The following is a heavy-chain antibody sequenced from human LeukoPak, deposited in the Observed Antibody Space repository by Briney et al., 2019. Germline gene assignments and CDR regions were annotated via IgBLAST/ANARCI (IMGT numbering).Heavy chain of an antibody. Sequence: SETLSLTCTVSGGSISSGGYYWSWIRQHPGKGLEWIGYIYYSGSTYYNPSFKSRVTISVDTSKNQFSLKLSSVTAADTAVYYCARDGREMATTYWGQGTLVTVSS. V-gene: IGHV4-31*03. CDR2: IYYSGST. D-gene: IGHD5-24*01. CDR3: ARDGREMATTY. CDR1: GGSISSGGYY. J-gene: IGHJ4*02.